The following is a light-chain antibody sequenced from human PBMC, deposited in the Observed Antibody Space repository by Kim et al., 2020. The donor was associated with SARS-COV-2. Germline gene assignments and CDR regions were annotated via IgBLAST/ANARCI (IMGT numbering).Light chain of an antibody. CDR2: DAS. Sequence: SSAGERATLSCRASQSVSSYVAWYQQKPGQAPRLLIYDASNRDTGIPARFSGSGSGTDFTLTISSLEPEDFAVYYCQQRSNWPLTFGGGTKVDIK. V-gene: IGKV3-11*01. J-gene: IGKJ4*01. CDR3: QQRSNWPLT. CDR1: QSVSSY.